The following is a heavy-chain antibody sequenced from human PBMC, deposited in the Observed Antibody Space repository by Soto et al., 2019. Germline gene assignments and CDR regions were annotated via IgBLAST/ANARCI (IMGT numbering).Heavy chain of an antibody. D-gene: IGHD3-9*01. CDR1: GYTFTSYG. CDR3: ARDGASYYDILTGYFYYGMDV. Sequence: WASVKVSCKASGYTFTSYGISWLRQSPGQGLEWMGWISAYNGNTNYAQKLQGRVTMTTDTSTSTAYMELRSLRSDDTAVYYCARDGASYYDILTGYFYYGMDVWGQGTTVTVSS. J-gene: IGHJ6*02. V-gene: IGHV1-18*01. CDR2: ISAYNGNT.